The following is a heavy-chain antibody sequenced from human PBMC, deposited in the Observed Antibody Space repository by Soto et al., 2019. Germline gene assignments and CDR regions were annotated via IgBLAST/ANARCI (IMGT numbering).Heavy chain of an antibody. CDR3: ARDPHEFWTSYWFDP. CDR2: ISAYDGKT. V-gene: IGHV1-18*01. Sequence: ASVKVSCKTSGYTFNTYGINWVRQAPGQGLELMGWISAYDGKTAYAEKFQGRVTLTTDTSTSTAYMELRSLRSDDTAIYYCARDPHEFWTSYWFDPWGQGTPVTVSS. J-gene: IGHJ5*02. D-gene: IGHD3-3*01. CDR1: GYTFNTYG.